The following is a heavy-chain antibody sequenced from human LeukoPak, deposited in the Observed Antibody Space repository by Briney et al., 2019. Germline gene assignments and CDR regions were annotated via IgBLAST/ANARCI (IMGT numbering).Heavy chain of an antibody. J-gene: IGHJ4*02. CDR2: ISGSGTNT. D-gene: IGHD6-13*01. CDR3: AKSFVPVIAAAGTGAD. Sequence: PGGSLRLSCAASGFTFSSYAMTWVRQAPGKGLEWVSVISGSGTNTDYADSVKGRFTISRDNSKNTLYLQMNSLRAEDTAVYYCAKSFVPVIAAAGTGADWGQGTLVTVSS. CDR1: GFTFSSYA. V-gene: IGHV3-23*01.